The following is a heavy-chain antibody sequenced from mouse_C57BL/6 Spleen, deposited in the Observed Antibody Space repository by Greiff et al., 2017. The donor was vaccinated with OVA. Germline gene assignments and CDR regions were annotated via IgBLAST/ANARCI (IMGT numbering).Heavy chain of an antibody. D-gene: IGHD2-4*01. CDR1: GFSLTSYG. V-gene: IGHV2-2*01. CDR2: IWSGGST. J-gene: IGHJ4*01. Sequence: VQLVESGPGLVQPSQSLSITCTVSGFSLTSYGVHWVRQSPGKGLEWLGVIWSGGSTDYNAAFISRLSISKDNSKSQVFFKMNSLQADDTAIYYCASSSLPTMITTDYYAMDYWGQGTSVTVSS. CDR3: ASSSLPTMITTDYYAMDY.